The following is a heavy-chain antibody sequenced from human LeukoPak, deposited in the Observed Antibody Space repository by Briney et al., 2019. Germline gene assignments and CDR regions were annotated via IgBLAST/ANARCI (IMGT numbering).Heavy chain of an antibody. D-gene: IGHD3-10*02. CDR2: ISSTSSTI. V-gene: IGHV3-48*01. J-gene: IGHJ6*04. CDR3: AELGITMIGGV. CDR1: GFTFSSFS. Sequence: GGSLRLSCAASGFTFSSFSMNWVRQAPGKGLEWVSYISSTSSTIYYADSVKGRFTISRDNAKNSLYLQMNSLRAGDTAVYYCAELGITMIGGVWGKGTTVTISS.